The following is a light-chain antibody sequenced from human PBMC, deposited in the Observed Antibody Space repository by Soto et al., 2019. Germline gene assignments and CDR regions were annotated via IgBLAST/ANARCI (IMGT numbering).Light chain of an antibody. J-gene: IGKJ5*01. CDR2: AAS. V-gene: IGKV1-39*01. Sequence: DIQMTQSPSSLSASVGDRVTITCRASQSISSYLNWYQQKPGKAPKLLIYAASSLQSGVPSRFSGSGSGTDSTLTISSLQPEDFATYYCQQGITFGQGTRLEIK. CDR3: QQGIT. CDR1: QSISSY.